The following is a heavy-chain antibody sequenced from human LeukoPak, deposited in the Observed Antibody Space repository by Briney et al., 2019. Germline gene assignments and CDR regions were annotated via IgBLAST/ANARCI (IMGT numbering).Heavy chain of an antibody. Sequence: GGSLRLSCAASGFTFRSYEMNWVRQAPGKGLEWVSYISSSGSTIYYADSVKGRFTISRDNAKNSLYLQMNSLRAEDTAVYYCARQLRYFDWLSGGFDYWGQGTLVTVSS. CDR2: ISSSGSTI. J-gene: IGHJ4*02. CDR1: GFTFRSYE. V-gene: IGHV3-48*03. D-gene: IGHD3-9*01. CDR3: ARQLRYFDWLSGGFDY.